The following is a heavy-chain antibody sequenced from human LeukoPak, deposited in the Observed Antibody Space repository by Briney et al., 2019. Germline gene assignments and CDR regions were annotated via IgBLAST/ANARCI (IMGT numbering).Heavy chain of an antibody. CDR1: GFTFSSYA. D-gene: IGHD3-9*01. V-gene: IGHV3-23*01. CDR2: MSGSGGST. J-gene: IGHJ4*02. CDR3: VKVDNGILTGYYAFDY. Sequence: GGSLRLSCAASGFTFSSYAMSWVRQAPGRGLEWVSAMSGSGGSTYFADSVKGRFTISRDKSKNTLYLQMNSPRAEDTAVYYCVKVDNGILTGYYAFDYWGQGTLVTVSS.